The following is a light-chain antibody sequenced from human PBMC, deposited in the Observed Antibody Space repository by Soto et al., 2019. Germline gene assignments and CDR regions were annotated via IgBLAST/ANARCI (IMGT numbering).Light chain of an antibody. CDR3: QSYDSSLSASEVV. CDR1: SSNIGAGYD. CDR2: GNS. J-gene: IGLJ2*01. V-gene: IGLV1-40*01. Sequence: QAVVTQPPSVSGAPGQRVTISCTGSSSNIGAGYDVHWYQQLPGTAPKLLIYGNSNRPSGVPDRFSGSKSGTSASLAITGLQAEDEADYYCQSYDSSLSASEVVFGGGTQLTVL.